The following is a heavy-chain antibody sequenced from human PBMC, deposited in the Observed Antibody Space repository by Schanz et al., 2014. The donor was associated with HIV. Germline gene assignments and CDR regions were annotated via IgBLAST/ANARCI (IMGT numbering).Heavy chain of an antibody. V-gene: IGHV3-21*05. D-gene: IGHD4-17*01. CDR2: ISSSGSTI. CDR1: GFTLSSYK. Sequence: EVQLVESGGGLVNPGGSLRLSCATSGFTLSSYKMNWVRQAPGKGLEWVSYISSSGSTIHYADSVKGRFTISRDNAKNSLYRQMNSLRAEDTAVYYCAREWATVTTLGDWGQGTLVTVSS. CDR3: AREWATVTTLGD. J-gene: IGHJ4*02.